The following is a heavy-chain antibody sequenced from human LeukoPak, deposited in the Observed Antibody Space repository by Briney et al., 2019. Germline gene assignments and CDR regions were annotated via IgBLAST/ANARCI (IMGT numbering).Heavy chain of an antibody. Sequence: PSETLSLTCGVSGDTISSDGHSWSWIRQPPGKGLEWVGYIYHSGAAYHNPSLKSRLALSVDTSNNQFSLRLRSVTAADTAVYYCVRGVGGEYFYFDRWGQGALVTVSA. CDR2: IYHSGAA. D-gene: IGHD1-26*01. V-gene: IGHV4-30-4*07. CDR1: GDTISSDGHS. J-gene: IGHJ4*02. CDR3: VRGVGGEYFYFDR.